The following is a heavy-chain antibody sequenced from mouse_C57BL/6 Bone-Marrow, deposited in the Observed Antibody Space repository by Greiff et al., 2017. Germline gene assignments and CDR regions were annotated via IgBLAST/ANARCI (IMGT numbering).Heavy chain of an antibody. V-gene: IGHV1-42*01. D-gene: IGHD3-2*02. CDR2: INPSTGGT. CDR3: ARTHALNSSGYVAWFAY. J-gene: IGHJ3*01. Sequence: VQLQQSGPELVKPGASVKISCKASGYSFTGYYMNWVKQSPEKSLEWIGEINPSTGGTTYNQKFKAKATLTVDKSSSTAYMQLKSLTSEDSAVYYCARTHALNSSGYVAWFAYWGQGTLVTVSA. CDR1: GYSFTGYY.